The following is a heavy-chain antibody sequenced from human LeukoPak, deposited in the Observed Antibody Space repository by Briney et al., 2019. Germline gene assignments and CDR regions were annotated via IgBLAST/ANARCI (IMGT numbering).Heavy chain of an antibody. CDR1: GFTLSSYW. CDR3: ARDRLGYCSGGSCFDAFVI. Sequence: PGGALRLSCAASGFTLSSYWMSWVRQAPGKGRAGVANIKQDGCEKYYVDSVKGRFTISRDNAKNSLYLQMNSLRAEDTAVYYCARDRLGYCSGGSCFDAFVIWGQGTMVTVSS. CDR2: IKQDGCEK. D-gene: IGHD2-15*01. V-gene: IGHV3-7*01. J-gene: IGHJ3*02.